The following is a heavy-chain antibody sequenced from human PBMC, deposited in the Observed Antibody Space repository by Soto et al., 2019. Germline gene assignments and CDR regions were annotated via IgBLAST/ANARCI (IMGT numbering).Heavy chain of an antibody. CDR3: ARNRFTETKSGMDV. CDR1: GYSFMNHW. Sequence: GESLKISCKDSGYSFMNHWISWVRQMPGKGLEWMGRIDPSDSYTNYSPSFQGHVTFSADKSISAVYLQWSSLKAWDSAMYYCARNRFTETKSGMDVWGQGTTVTVSS. D-gene: IGHD3-3*01. CDR2: IDPSDSYT. J-gene: IGHJ6*02. V-gene: IGHV5-10-1*01.